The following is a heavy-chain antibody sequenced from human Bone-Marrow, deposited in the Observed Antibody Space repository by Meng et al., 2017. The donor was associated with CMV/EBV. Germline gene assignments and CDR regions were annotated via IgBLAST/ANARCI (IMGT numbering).Heavy chain of an antibody. CDR1: GFTFSSYS. J-gene: IGHJ6*02. V-gene: IGHV3-48*04. D-gene: IGHD6-6*01. Sequence: GESLKISCAASGFTFSSYSMNWVRQAPGKGLEWVSYISSGSSTIYYADSVKGRFTISRDNAKNSLYLQMNSLRAEDTAVYYCARDRYGSSAHYYYYYGMDVWGQGTTVTVSS. CDR3: ARDRYGSSAHYYYYYGMDV. CDR2: ISSGSSTI.